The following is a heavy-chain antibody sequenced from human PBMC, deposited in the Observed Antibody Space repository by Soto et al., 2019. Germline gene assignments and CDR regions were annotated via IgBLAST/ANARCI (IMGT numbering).Heavy chain of an antibody. CDR1: GFTFSSYA. J-gene: IGHJ5*02. Sequence: EVQLLESGGGLVQPGGSLRLSCAASGFTFSSYAMSWVRQAPGKGLEWVSGISGSGGSTYYADSVKGRFTISRDNSKNTLNLQMNSLRAESTAVYYCAKEYSGNSVNWFDPWGQGTLVTVSS. V-gene: IGHV3-23*01. CDR3: AKEYSGNSVNWFDP. D-gene: IGHD1-26*01. CDR2: ISGSGGST.